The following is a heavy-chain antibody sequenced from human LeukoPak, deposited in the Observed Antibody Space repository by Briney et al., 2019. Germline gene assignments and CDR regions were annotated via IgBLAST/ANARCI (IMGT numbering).Heavy chain of an antibody. J-gene: IGHJ5*02. V-gene: IGHV1-69*05. Sequence: SVKVSCKASGGTFSSYAISWVRQAPGQGLEWMGGIIPIFGIANYAQKFQGRVTITTDESTSTAYMELSSLRSEDTAVYYCAEAQWLVKGYNWFDPWGQGTLVTVSS. D-gene: IGHD6-19*01. CDR1: GGTFSSYA. CDR2: IIPIFGIA. CDR3: AEAQWLVKGYNWFDP.